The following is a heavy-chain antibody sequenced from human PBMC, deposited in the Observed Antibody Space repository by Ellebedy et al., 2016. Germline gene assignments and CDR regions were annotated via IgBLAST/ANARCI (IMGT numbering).Heavy chain of an antibody. CDR3: AREEQILGLTLGDLSE. D-gene: IGHD3-16*02. Sequence: SETLSLTCIVSGDSISSADHYWSWIRQSPGTGLEWIGYIYYSGSTNYNPSLKRRVTISIDTSKNQFSLKLTSVTVADTAVYYCAREEQILGLTLGDLSEWGQGTLVTVSS. CDR2: IYYSGST. V-gene: IGHV4-30-4*01. CDR1: GDSISSADHY. J-gene: IGHJ4*02.